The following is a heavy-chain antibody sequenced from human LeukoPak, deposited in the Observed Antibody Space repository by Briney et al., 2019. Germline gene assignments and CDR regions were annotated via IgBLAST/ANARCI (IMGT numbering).Heavy chain of an antibody. D-gene: IGHD3-10*01. CDR2: IVGSGGGA. J-gene: IGHJ3*02. V-gene: IGHV3-23*01. CDR1: GFTFSGSA. CDR3: AKGRRDSGSYYVALDM. Sequence: GGSLRLSCAASGFTFSGSAMSWVRQAPGKGLEWVSGIVGSGGGAYYADSVKGRFTVSRDNSRNTLYLQMSSLRAEDTAVYYCAKGRRDSGSYYVALDMWGQGTMVTVSS.